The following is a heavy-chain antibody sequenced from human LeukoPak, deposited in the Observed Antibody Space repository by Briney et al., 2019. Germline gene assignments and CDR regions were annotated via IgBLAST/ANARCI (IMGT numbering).Heavy chain of an antibody. V-gene: IGHV4-59*08. CDR2: IYYSGST. Sequence: PSETLSLTCTVSGGSVSSYHLSWIRQPPGKGLEWIGYIYYSGSTNYSPSLKSRVTISVDTSKNQFSLKLSSVTAADTAVYYCARGWGYFDSWGQGTLVTVSS. J-gene: IGHJ4*02. CDR1: GGSVSSYH. D-gene: IGHD7-27*01. CDR3: ARGWGYFDS.